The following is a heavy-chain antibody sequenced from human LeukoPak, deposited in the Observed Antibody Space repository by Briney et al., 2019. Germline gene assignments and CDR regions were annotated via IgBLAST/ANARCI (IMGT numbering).Heavy chain of an antibody. CDR2: INHSGST. J-gene: IGHJ4*02. Sequence: SETLSLTCAVYGGSFSGYYWSWIRQPPGKGLEWIGEINHSGSTNYNPSLKSRVTISVDTSKNQFSLKLSSVTAADTAVYYCARGSLRYYYDSSGHSYWGQGTLVTVSS. CDR1: GGSFSGYY. D-gene: IGHD3-22*01. V-gene: IGHV4-34*01. CDR3: ARGSLRYYYDSSGHSY.